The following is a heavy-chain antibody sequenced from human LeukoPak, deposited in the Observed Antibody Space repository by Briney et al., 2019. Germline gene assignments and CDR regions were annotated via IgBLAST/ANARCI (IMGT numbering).Heavy chain of an antibody. CDR2: IGAYNGNT. V-gene: IGHV1-18*01. Sequence: ASVKVSCKASGYTFTSYGISWVRQAPGQGLEWMGWIGAYNGNTNYAQKLQGRVTMTTDTSTSTAYMELRSLRSDDTAVYYCARDIDILTGESLDYWGQGTLVTVSS. CDR3: ARDIDILTGESLDY. D-gene: IGHD3-9*01. CDR1: GYTFTSYG. J-gene: IGHJ4*02.